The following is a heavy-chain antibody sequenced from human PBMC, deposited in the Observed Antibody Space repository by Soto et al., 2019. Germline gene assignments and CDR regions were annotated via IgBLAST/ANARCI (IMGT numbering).Heavy chain of an antibody. J-gene: IGHJ5*02. Sequence: GGSLRLSFAASRFTLSSHWMHWVRKTPGKGPVWVSRITDDGSSTKYADSVKGRFTIARNNAKNTVFLQMSSLRAEDTAVYYCAREVIAATGTIRWFDPWGQGTLVTVSS. CDR3: AREVIAATGTIRWFDP. V-gene: IGHV3-74*03. CDR2: ITDDGSST. CDR1: RFTLSSHW. D-gene: IGHD6-25*01.